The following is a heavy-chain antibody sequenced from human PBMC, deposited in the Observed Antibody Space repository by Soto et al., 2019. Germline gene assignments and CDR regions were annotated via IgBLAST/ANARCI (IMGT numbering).Heavy chain of an antibody. CDR1: GFTFSSYS. CDR2: ISSSSSYI. V-gene: IGHV3-21*01. Sequence: GGSLRLSCAASGFTFSSYSMNWVRQAPGKGLEWVSSISSSSSYIYYADSVKGRFTISRDNAKNSLYLQMNSLRAEDTAVYYCARDLVGAVAGTFDYWGQGTLVTVSS. J-gene: IGHJ4*02. D-gene: IGHD6-19*01. CDR3: ARDLVGAVAGTFDY.